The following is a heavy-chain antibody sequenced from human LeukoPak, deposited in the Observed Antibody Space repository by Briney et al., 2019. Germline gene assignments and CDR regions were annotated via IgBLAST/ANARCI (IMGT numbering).Heavy chain of an antibody. D-gene: IGHD5-12*01. V-gene: IGHV1-18*01. CDR3: ARVIRSYSGYDYPDKYFDY. CDR1: GYTFTSYG. CDR2: ISAYNGNT. Sequence: ASVKVSCKASGYTFTSYGISWVRHAPGQGLERMGWISAYNGNTNYAQKLQGRVTMTTDTSTSTAYMELRSLRSDDTAVYYCARVIRSYSGYDYPDKYFDYWGQGTLVTVSS. J-gene: IGHJ4*02.